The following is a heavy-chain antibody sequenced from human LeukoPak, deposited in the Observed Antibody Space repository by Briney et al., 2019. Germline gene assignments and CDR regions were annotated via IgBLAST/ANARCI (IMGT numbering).Heavy chain of an antibody. J-gene: IGHJ4*02. V-gene: IGHV3-21*01. CDR1: GFSFSNDS. D-gene: IGHD5-18*01. Sequence: PGGSLRLSCAASGFSFSNDSMNWVRQPPGKGLEWVSSISSSSKYIYYADSVKGRFTISRDNAKNSLYLQMNNLRAEDSAVYYCAREYTAMAFDYWAQGTLATVSS. CDR2: ISSSSKYI. CDR3: AREYTAMAFDY.